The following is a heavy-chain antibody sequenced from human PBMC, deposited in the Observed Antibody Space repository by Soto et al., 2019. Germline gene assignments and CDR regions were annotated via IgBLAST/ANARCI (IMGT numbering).Heavy chain of an antibody. V-gene: IGHV3-48*01. J-gene: IGHJ3*02. CDR3: ARERTRAFDI. CDR2: ISSSSTI. Sequence: GGSLRLSCAASGFTFSSYSMNWVRQAPGKGLEWVSYISSSSTIYYADSVKGRFTISRDNSKNTLYLQMNSLRAEDTAVYYCARERTRAFDIWGQGTMVTVSS. CDR1: GFTFSSYS. D-gene: IGHD2-2*01.